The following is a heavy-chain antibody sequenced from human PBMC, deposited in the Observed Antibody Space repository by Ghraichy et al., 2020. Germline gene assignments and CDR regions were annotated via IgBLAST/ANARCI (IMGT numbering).Heavy chain of an antibody. D-gene: IGHD3-22*01. V-gene: IGHV3-48*02. CDR3: ARDEYYDSTGFSPEDGMDV. CDR2: ISSSSSTI. CDR1: GFTFSTYS. Sequence: GGSLRLSCAASGFTFSTYSMNWVRQAPGKGLEWLSYISSSSSTIYYADSVKGRFTISRDNAKKSLYLQMNSLRDEDTAVYYCARDEYYDSTGFSPEDGMDVWGQGTPVTVSS. J-gene: IGHJ6*02.